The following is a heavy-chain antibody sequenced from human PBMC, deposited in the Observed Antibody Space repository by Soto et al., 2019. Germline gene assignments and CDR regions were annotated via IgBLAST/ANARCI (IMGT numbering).Heavy chain of an antibody. CDR2: IWYDGSNK. Sequence: QVQLVDSGGGVVQPGRSLRLSCAASGFTFSNYDMHWVRQAPGKGLEWVAVIWYDGSNKYYADSVKGRFTISRDNSKNSLYLQMKSLRAEDTAVYYCARYYHPARFDYWGQGTLVTVSS. J-gene: IGHJ4*02. CDR1: GFTFSNYD. V-gene: IGHV3-33*01. CDR3: ARYYHPARFDY. D-gene: IGHD3-3*02.